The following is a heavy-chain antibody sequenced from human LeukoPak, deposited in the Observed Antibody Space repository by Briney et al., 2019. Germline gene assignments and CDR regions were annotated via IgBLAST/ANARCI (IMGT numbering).Heavy chain of an antibody. J-gene: IGHJ4*02. CDR2: IHYDGRT. CDR1: GGSTSGRY. CDR3: ARLVNYGYSDY. Sequence: SETLSLTCTVSGGSTSGRYWTWIRQPPGKGLEWIGYIHYDGRTNYNPSFKSRVIISLDTSNNQFSLNLKSVTAADTAAYYCARLVNYGYSDYWGREPWSPSPQ. V-gene: IGHV4-59*11. D-gene: IGHD3-22*01.